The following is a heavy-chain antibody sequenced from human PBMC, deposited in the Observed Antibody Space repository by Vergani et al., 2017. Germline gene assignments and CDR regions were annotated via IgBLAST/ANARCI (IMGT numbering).Heavy chain of an antibody. V-gene: IGHV3-23*01. CDR1: RFTFSNYA. J-gene: IGHJ5*02. CDR3: ARAIIVGAPNXFDP. CDR2: ISGSGGST. Sequence: GLVQPGGSLRLSCAASRFTFSNYAMSWVRQAPGKGLEWVSTISGSGGSTYYADSVKGRFTISRDNAKNSLYLQMNSLRAEDTAVYYCARAIIVGAPNXFDPWGQGTLVTVSS. D-gene: IGHD1-26*01.